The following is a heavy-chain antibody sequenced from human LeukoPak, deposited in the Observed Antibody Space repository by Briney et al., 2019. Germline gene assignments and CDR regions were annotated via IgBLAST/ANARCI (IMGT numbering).Heavy chain of an antibody. CDR3: ARDLRYYDILTGYVYYYYMDV. CDR1: GGSISSYY. V-gene: IGHV4-59*01. Sequence: SETLSLTCTVSGGSISSYYWSWIRQPPGKGLEWIGYIYYSGSTNYNPSLKSRVTISVDTSKNQFSLKLSSVTAADTAVYYCARDLRYYDILTGYVYYYYMDVWGKGTTVTIS. D-gene: IGHD3-9*01. J-gene: IGHJ6*03. CDR2: IYYSGST.